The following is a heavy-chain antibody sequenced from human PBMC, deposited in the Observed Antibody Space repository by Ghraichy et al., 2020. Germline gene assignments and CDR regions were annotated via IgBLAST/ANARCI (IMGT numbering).Heavy chain of an antibody. CDR3: ARGYYDYIWGSYRPGGMDV. D-gene: IGHD3-16*02. CDR2: IYYSGST. J-gene: IGHJ6*02. Sequence: SETLSLTCTVSGGSISSSSYYWGWIRQPPGKGLEWIGTIYYSGSTYYNPSLKSRVTISVDTSKNQFSLKLSSVTAADTAVYYCARGYYDYIWGSYRPGGMDVWGQGTTVTVSS. V-gene: IGHV4-39*01. CDR1: GGSISSSSYY.